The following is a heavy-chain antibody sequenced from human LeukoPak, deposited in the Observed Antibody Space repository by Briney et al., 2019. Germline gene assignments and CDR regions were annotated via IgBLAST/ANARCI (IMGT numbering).Heavy chain of an antibody. CDR1: GGSFSGYY. CDR2: INHSGST. V-gene: IGHV4-34*01. CDR3: ARVRQLVGIYYYYYMDV. Sequence: SETLSLTCAVYGGSFSGYYWSWIRQPPGKGLEWIGEINHSGSTNYNLSLKSRVTISVDTSKNQFSLKLSSVTAADTAVYYCARVRQLVGIYYYYYMDVWGKGTTVTVSS. D-gene: IGHD6-6*01. J-gene: IGHJ6*03.